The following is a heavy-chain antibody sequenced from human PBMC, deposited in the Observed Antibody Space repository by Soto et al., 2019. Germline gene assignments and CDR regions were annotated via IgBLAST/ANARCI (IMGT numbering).Heavy chain of an antibody. J-gene: IGHJ5*02. V-gene: IGHV4-31*03. D-gene: IGHD3-10*01. CDR1: GDSLINGGYY. CDR2: IYHTGVT. Sequence: LSLTCTVSGDSLINGGYYWSWIRHLPGKGLEWLGYIYHTGVTYYNPSLKSRLTMSIDTSKNQFSLKLSSVTAADTAVYYCARDLTSNLNCFDPWGQGTLVTVSS. CDR3: ARDLTSNLNCFDP.